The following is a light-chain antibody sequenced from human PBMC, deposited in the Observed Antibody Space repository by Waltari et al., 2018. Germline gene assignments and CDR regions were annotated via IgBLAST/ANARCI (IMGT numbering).Light chain of an antibody. CDR3: QQYNAWPRT. CDR2: GAS. CDR1: QSVSSN. V-gene: IGKV3-15*01. Sequence: EIVMTQSPATLSVSPGERATPSCRASQSVSSNLAWYQQKPGQAPRLLIYGASTRATGIPASFSGSGSGTEFTLTISSLQSEDFAVYYCQQYNAWPRTFGRGTKVEIK. J-gene: IGKJ4*02.